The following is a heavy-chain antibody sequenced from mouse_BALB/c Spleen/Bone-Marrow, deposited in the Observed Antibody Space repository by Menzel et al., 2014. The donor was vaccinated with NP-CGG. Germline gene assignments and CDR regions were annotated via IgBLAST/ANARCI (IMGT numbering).Heavy chain of an antibody. V-gene: IGHV14-3*02. CDR3: ALYYYGSSGFAY. D-gene: IGHD1-1*01. Sequence: EVQLQQSGAELVKPGASVKLSCTASGFNIKDTYMHWVKQRPEQGLEWIGRIDPANGNTKYDPKFQGKATITAETSSNTAYLQLSSLTSEDTAVYYCALYYYGSSGFAYWGQGTLVTVSA. CDR1: GFNIKDTY. J-gene: IGHJ3*01. CDR2: IDPANGNT.